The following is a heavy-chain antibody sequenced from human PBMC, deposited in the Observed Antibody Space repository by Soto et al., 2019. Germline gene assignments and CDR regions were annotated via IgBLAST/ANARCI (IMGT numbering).Heavy chain of an antibody. V-gene: IGHV4-34*01. CDR1: GGSFSGYY. D-gene: IGHD5-12*01. J-gene: IGHJ4*02. CDR2: INHSGGT. Sequence: PSETLSLTCAVYGGSFSGYYWTWIRQAPGKGLEWIGEINHSGGTNYNSSLKSRVTISVDTSKNQFSLKLSSVTAADTAVYYCAREKGYISGPKNFDYWGQGTLVTVSS. CDR3: AREKGYISGPKNFDY.